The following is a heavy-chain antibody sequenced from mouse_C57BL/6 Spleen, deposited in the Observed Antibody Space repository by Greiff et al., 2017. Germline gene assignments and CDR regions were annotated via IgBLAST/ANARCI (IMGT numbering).Heavy chain of an antibody. J-gene: IGHJ4*01. CDR3: ARHEGITTVVARGTDYAMDY. CDR2: FYPGSGSI. D-gene: IGHD1-1*01. CDR1: GYTFTEYT. V-gene: IGHV1-62-2*01. Sequence: QVQLQQSGAELVKPGASVKLSCTASGYTFTEYTIHWVKQRSGQGLEWIGWFYPGSGSIKYNEKFKDKATLTADKSSSTVYMELSRLTSEDSAVYCCARHEGITTVVARGTDYAMDYWGQGTSVTVSS.